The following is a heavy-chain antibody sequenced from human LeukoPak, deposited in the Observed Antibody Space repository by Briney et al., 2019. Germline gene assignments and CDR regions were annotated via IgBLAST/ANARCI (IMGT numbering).Heavy chain of an antibody. CDR1: GYTFTGYY. V-gene: IGHV1-2*02. J-gene: IGHJ5*02. D-gene: IGHD3-3*01. CDR3: ARVGITIFGVAPYNWFDP. Sequence: ASVKVSCKASGYTFTGYYMHWVRQAPGQGLEWMGWINPNSGGTNYAQKFQGRVTMTRDTSISTAYMELSRLRSDDTAVYYCARVGITIFGVAPYNWFDPWGQGTLVTVSS. CDR2: INPNSGGT.